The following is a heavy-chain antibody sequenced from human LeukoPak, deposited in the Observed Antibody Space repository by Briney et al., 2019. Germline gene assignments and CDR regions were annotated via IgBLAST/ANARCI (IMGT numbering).Heavy chain of an antibody. CDR2: TYYRSKWYN. D-gene: IGHD2-8*02. CDR1: GDSVSSNSAA. Sequence: SQTLSLTCAISGDSVSSNSAAWTWIRQSPSRGLEWLGRTYYRSKWYNDYAVSVKSRITINPDTSKNQFSLQLNSVTPEDTAVYYCARDLVFPRGVRRYYGMDVWGQGTTVTVSS. J-gene: IGHJ6*02. CDR3: ARDLVFPRGVRRYYGMDV. V-gene: IGHV6-1*01.